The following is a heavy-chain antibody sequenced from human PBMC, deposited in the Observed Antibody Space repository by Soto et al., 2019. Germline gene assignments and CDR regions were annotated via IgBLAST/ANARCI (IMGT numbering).Heavy chain of an antibody. J-gene: IGHJ4*02. V-gene: IGHV1-69*01. CDR2: IIPIFGTA. CDR3: ARHRINDSGRRPSYFNY. D-gene: IGHD1-26*01. CDR1: GGTFSSYA. Sequence: QVQLVQSGAEVKKPGSSVKVSCKASGGTFSSYAISWVRQAPGQGLEWMGGIIPIFGTANYAQKFQGRVTITADESTNTAYMELSSLRSEDTAVYYCARHRINDSGRRPSYFNYWGQGTLVTVSS.